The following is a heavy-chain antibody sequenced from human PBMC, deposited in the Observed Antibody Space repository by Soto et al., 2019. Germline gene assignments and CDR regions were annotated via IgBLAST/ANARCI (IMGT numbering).Heavy chain of an antibody. CDR1: GGSISSSSYY. CDR2: IYYSGST. D-gene: IGHD3-9*01. Sequence: SETLSLTCTVSGGSISSSSYYWGWIRQPPGKGLEWIGSIYYSGSTYYNPSLKSRVTISVDTSKNQFSLKLSSVTAADTAVYYCARTIRYFDAFDIWGQGTMVTVSS. V-gene: IGHV4-39*01. J-gene: IGHJ3*02. CDR3: ARTIRYFDAFDI.